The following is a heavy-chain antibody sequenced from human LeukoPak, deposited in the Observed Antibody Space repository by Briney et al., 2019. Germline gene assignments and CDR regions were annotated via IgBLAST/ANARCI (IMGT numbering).Heavy chain of an antibody. CDR3: AGRYCSGGSCYNSQDYYYYYMDV. D-gene: IGHD2-15*01. CDR1: GYTFTSYD. Sequence: ASVKVSCKASGYTFTSYDINWVRQATGQGLEWKGWMNPNSGNTGYAQKFQVIVTMTRNTSISTAYMELSSLRSEDTAVYYCAGRYCSGGSCYNSQDYYYYYMDVWGKGTTVTISS. V-gene: IGHV1-8*01. J-gene: IGHJ6*03. CDR2: MNPNSGNT.